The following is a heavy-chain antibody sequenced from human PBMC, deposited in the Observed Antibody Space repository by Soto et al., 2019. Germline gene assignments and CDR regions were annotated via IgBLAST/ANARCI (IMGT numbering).Heavy chain of an antibody. CDR2: IVPIVGTT. V-gene: IGHV1-69*12. CDR3: VRVVAIPGYPDH. CDR1: GGTFSSYA. J-gene: IGHJ4*02. D-gene: IGHD5-12*01. Sequence: QVQLVQSGAEVRQPASSVKFSCKTSGGTFSSYAISWVRQAPGQGLEWMGGIVPIVGTTTYAQKFQGRVTITADEATSTAYMQLSRLRSDDTAVYYCVRVVAIPGYPDHWGQGTLVTVSS.